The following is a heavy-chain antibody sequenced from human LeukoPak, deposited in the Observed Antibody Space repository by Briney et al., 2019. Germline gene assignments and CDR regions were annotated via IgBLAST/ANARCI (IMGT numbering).Heavy chain of an antibody. V-gene: IGHV3-23*01. CDR2: ISGSGGST. J-gene: IGHJ4*02. D-gene: IGHD3-22*01. Sequence: GGSLRLSCAASGFTVSNNYMSWVRQAPGKGLEWVSAISGSGGSTYYADSVKGRFTISRDNSKNTLYLQMNSLRAEDTAVYYCANRDYYDSSVDYWGQGTLVTVSS. CDR1: GFTVSNNY. CDR3: ANRDYYDSSVDY.